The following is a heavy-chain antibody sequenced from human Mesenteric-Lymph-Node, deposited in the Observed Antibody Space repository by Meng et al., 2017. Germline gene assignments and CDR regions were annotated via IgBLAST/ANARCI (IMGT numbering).Heavy chain of an antibody. CDR1: GFTFSSYW. CDR3: ARDMLGDSYCGGDCYPWDAFDI. V-gene: IGHV3-74*01. D-gene: IGHD2-21*02. J-gene: IGHJ3*02. Sequence: GESLKISCAASGFTFSSYWMHWVRQAPGRGLVWVSRISSDGSDTSYADSVKGRFTISRDNAKDTLYLQMNSLRAEDTAVYYCARDMLGDSYCGGDCYPWDAFDIWGQGTMVTVSS. CDR2: ISSDGSDT.